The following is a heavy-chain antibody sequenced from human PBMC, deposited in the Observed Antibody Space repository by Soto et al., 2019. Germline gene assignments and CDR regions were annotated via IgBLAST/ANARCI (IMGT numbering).Heavy chain of an antibody. J-gene: IGHJ3*02. CDR1: GFTFSSYA. V-gene: IGHV3-30-3*01. Sequence: GGSLRLSCAASGFTFSSYAMHWVRQAPGKGLEWVAVISYDGSNKYYADSVKGRFTISRDNSKNTLYLQMNSLRAEDTAVCYCARGGRGSYSGSYHDAFDIWGQGTMVTVSS. D-gene: IGHD1-26*01. CDR3: ARGGRGSYSGSYHDAFDI. CDR2: ISYDGSNK.